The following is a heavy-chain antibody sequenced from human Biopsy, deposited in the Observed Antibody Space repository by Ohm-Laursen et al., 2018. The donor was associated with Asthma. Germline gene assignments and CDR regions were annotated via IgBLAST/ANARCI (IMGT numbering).Heavy chain of an antibody. J-gene: IGHJ6*02. D-gene: IGHD4-23*01. CDR1: GFTFSDYD. V-gene: IGHV3-30-3*01. CDR3: ANTLTVASTYGLDV. Sequence: SLRLSCAASGFTFSDYDMHWVRQAPGKGLEWVAVISYDGTNKDYADSVKGRFTFSRDNSQNTLSLEMNSLRGEDTAVYYCANTLTVASTYGLDVWGQGTTVTVSS. CDR2: ISYDGTNK.